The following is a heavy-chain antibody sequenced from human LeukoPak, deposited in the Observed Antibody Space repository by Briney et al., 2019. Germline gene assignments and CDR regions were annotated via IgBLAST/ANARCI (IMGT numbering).Heavy chain of an antibody. V-gene: IGHV3-23*01. Sequence: PGGSLRLSCAASRLTFSTYAMSWVRQAPGKGLEWVSAISGSGGSTYYADSVKGRFTISRDNSKNTLYPQMNSLRVEDTAVHYCAKDKGRAAAGFDYWGQGTLVTVSS. CDR1: RLTFSTYA. J-gene: IGHJ4*02. D-gene: IGHD6-13*01. CDR2: ISGSGGST. CDR3: AKDKGRAAAGFDY.